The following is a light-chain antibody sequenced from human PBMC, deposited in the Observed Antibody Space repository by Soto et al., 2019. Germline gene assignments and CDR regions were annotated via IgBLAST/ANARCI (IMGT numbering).Light chain of an antibody. J-gene: IGKJ1*01. Sequence: ELTQSPGTLSLSPGESATLSCRASQSVDSTYITWYQQKPGQAPRLLIDGTSGRATGIPDRFSGSGSGTDFTLTSSRLEPEDVAVYYCLHYYSSRTFGQGTKV. V-gene: IGKV3-20*01. CDR2: GTS. CDR1: QSVDSTY. CDR3: LHYYSSRT.